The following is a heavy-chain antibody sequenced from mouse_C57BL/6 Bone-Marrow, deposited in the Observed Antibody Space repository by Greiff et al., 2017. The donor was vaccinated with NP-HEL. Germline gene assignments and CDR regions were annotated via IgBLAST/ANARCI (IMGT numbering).Heavy chain of an antibody. CDR3: ARGTPYYAMDY. V-gene: IGHV1-69*01. D-gene: IGHD2-14*01. J-gene: IGHJ4*01. CDR1: GYTFTSYW. Sequence: VQLQQPGAELVMPGASVKLSCKASGYTFTSYWMHWVKQRPGQGLEWIGEIDPSDSYTNYNQKFKGNSTLTVDKSSSTAYMQLSSLTSEDSAVYYCARGTPYYAMDYWGQGTSVTVSS. CDR2: IDPSDSYT.